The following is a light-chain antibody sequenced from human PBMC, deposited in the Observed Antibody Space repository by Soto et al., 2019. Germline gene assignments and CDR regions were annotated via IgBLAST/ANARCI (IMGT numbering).Light chain of an antibody. V-gene: IGKV3-20*01. CDR2: GAS. J-gene: IGKJ2*01. Sequence: EIVLTQSPGTLSLSPGERATLSCRASQSVSSSYLAWYQQKPGQAPRLLIYGASSRATGIPDRFSGSGSGTDFSLTISRLEPEDFAVYYCQQYGTSPVTFGQGTKLEIK. CDR3: QQYGTSPVT. CDR1: QSVSSSY.